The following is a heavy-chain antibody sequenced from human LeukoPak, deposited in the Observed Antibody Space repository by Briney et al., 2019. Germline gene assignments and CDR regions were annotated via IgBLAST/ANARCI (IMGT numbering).Heavy chain of an antibody. V-gene: IGHV3-64*02. CDR2: ISSNGGST. J-gene: IGHJ4*02. Sequence: GGSLRLSCAASGFTFSSYAMHWVRQAPGKGLEYVSAISSNGGSTYYADSVKGRFTISRDNSKNTLYLQMGSLRAEDMAVYYCARGSSRYFDWLLSPFDYWGQGTLVTVSS. D-gene: IGHD3-9*01. CDR3: ARGSSRYFDWLLSPFDY. CDR1: GFTFSSYA.